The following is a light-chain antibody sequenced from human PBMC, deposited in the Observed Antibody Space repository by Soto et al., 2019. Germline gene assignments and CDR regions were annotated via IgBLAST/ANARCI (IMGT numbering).Light chain of an antibody. CDR2: EGS. V-gene: IGLV2-23*01. CDR1: SSDVENYNL. CDR3: CSYAGSSTWV. Sequence: QSALTQPASVSGSPGQSITISCTGTSSDVENYNLVSWYQQHSGKAPKLMIYEGSKRPSGVSNRFSGSESGNTASLTISGLQAEDEADYCCCSYAGSSTWVFGGGTKLTVL. J-gene: IGLJ3*02.